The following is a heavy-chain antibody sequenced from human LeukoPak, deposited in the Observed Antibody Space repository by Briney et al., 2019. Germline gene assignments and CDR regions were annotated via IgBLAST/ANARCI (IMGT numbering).Heavy chain of an antibody. CDR1: GISFSSHG. CDR2: IWYDGSNI. J-gene: IGHJ4*02. V-gene: IGHV3-33*06. Sequence: GTSLRLSCAASGISFSSHGMHWVRQAPGKGLEWVAVIWYDGSNIYYADSVKGRFTISRDNSKNTLYLQMSSLRPEDTAVYYCVKVLGAYIADYWGQGTLVTVSS. D-gene: IGHD3-3*02. CDR3: VKVLGAYIADY.